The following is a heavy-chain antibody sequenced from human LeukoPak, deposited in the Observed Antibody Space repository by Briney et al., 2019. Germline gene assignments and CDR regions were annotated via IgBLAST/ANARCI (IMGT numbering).Heavy chain of an antibody. CDR3: ARDYSVAGRYYFDY. CDR2: IIPIFGTA. Sequence: SVKVSCKASGYTFTSYGISWVRQAPGQGLEWMGGIIPIFGTANYAQKFQGRVTITADESTSTAYMELSSLRSEDTAVYYCARDYSVAGRYYFDYWGQGTLVTVSS. D-gene: IGHD6-19*01. J-gene: IGHJ4*02. CDR1: GYTFTSYG. V-gene: IGHV1-69*13.